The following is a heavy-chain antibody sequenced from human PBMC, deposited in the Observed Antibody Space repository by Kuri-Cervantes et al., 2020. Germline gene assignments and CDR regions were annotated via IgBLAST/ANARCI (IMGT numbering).Heavy chain of an antibody. J-gene: IGHJ5*02. CDR1: GFTFSSYS. V-gene: IGHV3-7*01. CDR3: ARDIIGRRFDP. Sequence: GESLKISCAASGFTFSSYSMNWVRQAPGKGLEWVANIKQDGSEKYYVDSVKGRFTISRDNAKNTLYLQMNTLRLEDTAVYYCARDIIGRRFDPWGQGTLVTVSS. CDR2: IKQDGSEK.